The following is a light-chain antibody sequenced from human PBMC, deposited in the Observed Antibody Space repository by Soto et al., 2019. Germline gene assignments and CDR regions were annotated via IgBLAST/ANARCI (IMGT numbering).Light chain of an antibody. CDR1: QSISKW. Sequence: DIQMTQSPSTLSASIGDRVIITCRVSQSISKWLAWYQQKPGKAPKVLIWDASSLQRGVPSRFSGSGSGTEFTLTISSLQPDDFATYYCQQYNDYSTWTFGPGTKVDIK. CDR2: DAS. CDR3: QQYNDYSTWT. V-gene: IGKV1-5*01. J-gene: IGKJ1*01.